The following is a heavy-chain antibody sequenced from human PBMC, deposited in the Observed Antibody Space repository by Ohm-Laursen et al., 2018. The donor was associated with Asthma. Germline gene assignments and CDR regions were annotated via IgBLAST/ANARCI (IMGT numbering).Heavy chain of an antibody. CDR3: ARLDWVQSMFDT. J-gene: IGHJ5*02. V-gene: IGHV4-61*01. Sequence: SDTLSLTCLVSGASVGDSTWSWSWIRKPPGSELEFIAYMSYRGGINYNPSLQSRVTLSIDTSKNELSLRLISVTAADTALYFCARLDWVQSMFDTWGQGNLVTVSS. CDR1: GASVGDSTWS. D-gene: IGHD3-9*01. CDR2: MSYRGGI.